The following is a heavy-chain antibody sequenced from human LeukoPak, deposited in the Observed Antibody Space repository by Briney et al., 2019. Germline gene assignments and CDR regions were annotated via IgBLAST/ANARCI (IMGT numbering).Heavy chain of an antibody. CDR3: ARDLVGSAISYSSGAWDY. Sequence: GASVKVSCKASGGTFSNYAISWLRQAPGKGLEWMGGIIPLFGSADYAQKFQGRVTFTADESTSTAYMELSSLRPEDTAVYYCARDLVGSAISYSSGAWDYWGQGTLVTVSS. J-gene: IGHJ4*02. CDR2: IIPLFGSA. V-gene: IGHV1-69*13. CDR1: GGTFSNYA. D-gene: IGHD3-10*01.